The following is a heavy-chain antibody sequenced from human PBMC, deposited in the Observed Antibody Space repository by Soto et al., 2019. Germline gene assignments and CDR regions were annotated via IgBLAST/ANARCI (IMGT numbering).Heavy chain of an antibody. CDR3: ARASWNELLDS. CDR2: VTDKAHSYTT. J-gene: IGHJ4*02. Sequence: EVQLLESGGGLVQPGGSLRLSCTASGFTFSDHYMDWVRQAPGKGLEWVGHVTDKAHSYTTEYAASVRGRFTISRDDSKISLYLQMNSLKAEDTAVYYCARASWNELLDSWGQGTLVTVSS. D-gene: IGHD1-1*01. V-gene: IGHV3-72*01. CDR1: GFTFSDHY.